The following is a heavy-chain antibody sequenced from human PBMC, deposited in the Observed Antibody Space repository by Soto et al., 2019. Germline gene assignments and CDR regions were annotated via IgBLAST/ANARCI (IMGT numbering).Heavy chain of an antibody. CDR3: ARGPSGDKVDY. CDR2: IYNSGST. D-gene: IGHD1-26*01. CDR1: GGSSINNGYC. V-gene: IGHV4-30-4*01. J-gene: IGHJ4*02. Sequence: SETLSLTCTVSGGSSINNGYCWSWIRQPPGSGLEWIGHIYNSGSTYSNPSLKSRLTISVDTSKNQFSLKLSSVTAADTAVYYCARGPSGDKVDYWSQGTLVTVSS.